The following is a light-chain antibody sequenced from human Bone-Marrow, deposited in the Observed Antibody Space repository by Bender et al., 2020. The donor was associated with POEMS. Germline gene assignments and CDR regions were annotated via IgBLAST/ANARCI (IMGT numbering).Light chain of an antibody. J-gene: IGLJ1*01. CDR1: DSDIGGYNY. CDR2: DVS. V-gene: IGLV2-14*03. Sequence: QSALTQPASVSGSPGQSITISCTGTDSDIGGYNYVSWYQQHPGKAPKLLISDVSDRPSGVSHRFSGSKSGNTASLTISGLQAEDEADYYCSSFTSSSTLGVFGTGTKVTVL. CDR3: SSFTSSSTLGV.